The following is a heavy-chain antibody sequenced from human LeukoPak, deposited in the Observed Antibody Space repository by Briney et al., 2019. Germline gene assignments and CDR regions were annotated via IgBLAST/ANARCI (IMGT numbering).Heavy chain of an antibody. CDR2: IDSSGST. D-gene: IGHD2-15*01. V-gene: IGHV4-4*07. J-gene: IGHJ1*01. CDR3: ARGYCTGDSCYSEYLQH. CDR1: GGSISSYY. Sequence: PSETLSLTCTVSGGSISSYYWSWIRQPAGKGLEWIGRIDSSGSTDYNPPLKSRVTMSVDTSKNQFSLKLSSVTAADTAVYYCARGYCTGDSCYSEYLQHWGQGTLVTVSS.